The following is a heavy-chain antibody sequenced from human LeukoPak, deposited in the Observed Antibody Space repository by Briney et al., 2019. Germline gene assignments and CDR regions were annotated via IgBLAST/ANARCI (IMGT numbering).Heavy chain of an antibody. D-gene: IGHD4-17*01. CDR3: AKDYGDYWDNYFDY. J-gene: IGHJ4*01. V-gene: IGHV3-20*04. CDR1: GFTFDDYG. Sequence: GGSLRLSCAASGFTFDDYGMSWVRQAPGKGLEWVSGINWNGGSTGYADSVKGRFTISRDNSKNTLYLQMNSLRAEDTAVYYCAKDYGDYWDNYFDYWGHGTLVTVSS. CDR2: INWNGGST.